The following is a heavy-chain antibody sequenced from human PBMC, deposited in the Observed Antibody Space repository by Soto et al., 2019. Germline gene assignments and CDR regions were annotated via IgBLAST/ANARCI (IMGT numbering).Heavy chain of an antibody. CDR3: ARTNYYDSGGYYY. CDR2: INPNSGGT. V-gene: IGHV1-2*02. J-gene: IGHJ4*02. CDR1: GYTFTGYY. Sequence: ASVKVSCKASGYTFTGYYMHWVRQAPGQGLEWMGWINPNSGGTNYAQKFQGRVTMTRDTSISTAYMELSRLRSDDTAVYYCARTNYYDSGGYYYWGQGTLVTVSS. D-gene: IGHD3-22*01.